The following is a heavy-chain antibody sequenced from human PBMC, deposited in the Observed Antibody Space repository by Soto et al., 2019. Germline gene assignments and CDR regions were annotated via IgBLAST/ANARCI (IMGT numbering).Heavy chain of an antibody. D-gene: IGHD6-13*01. CDR3: AKQRVGSSWYRDFDL. V-gene: IGHV3-23*01. CDR1: GFICSSYD. CDR2: ILVGGST. Sequence: GGSLRLSCAVSGFICSSYDMSWVRQAPGKGLEWVSTILVGGSTHYEDSVKGRFTISRDTSKNTVYLQMNNLTADDTAVYYCAKQRVGSSWYRDFDLWGQGTLVTVSS. J-gene: IGHJ4*02.